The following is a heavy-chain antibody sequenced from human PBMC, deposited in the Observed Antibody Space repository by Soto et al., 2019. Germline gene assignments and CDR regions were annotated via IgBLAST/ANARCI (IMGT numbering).Heavy chain of an antibody. V-gene: IGHV1-18*01. D-gene: IGHD5-12*01. Sequence: ASVTVSCKASGSTFTRSGIIWVRQAPGQGLEWMGWISTYNGDTNYAQTFQGRVTMTTDTSTSTVHMEVRSLRSDDTAVYYCAREGVAPYYYYGMDVWGQGTPVTSP. CDR1: GSTFTRSG. CDR3: AREGVAPYYYYGMDV. CDR2: ISTYNGDT. J-gene: IGHJ6*02.